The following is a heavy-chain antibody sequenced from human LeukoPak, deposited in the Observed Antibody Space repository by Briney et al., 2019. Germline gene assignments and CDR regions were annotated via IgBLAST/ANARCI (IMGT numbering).Heavy chain of an antibody. D-gene: IGHD3-10*01. CDR3: ARGSTMVSDY. J-gene: IGHJ4*02. CDR2: IDWNGANT. V-gene: IGHV3-20*04. Sequence: PGGSLRLSRAASGFXFDDYGMSWVRQVAGQGLEWVSGIDWNGANTGYADSVKGRFTISRDNAKKSLYLQMNSLRAEDTALYYCARGSTMVSDYWGQGTLVTVSS. CDR1: GFXFDDYG.